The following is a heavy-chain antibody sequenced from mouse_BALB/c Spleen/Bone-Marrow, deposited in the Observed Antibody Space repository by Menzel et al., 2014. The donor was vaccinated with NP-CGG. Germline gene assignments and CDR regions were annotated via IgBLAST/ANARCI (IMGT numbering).Heavy chain of an antibody. CDR1: GYTFTDYA. CDR3: ARAGYGSSYDWFAY. J-gene: IGHJ3*01. Sequence: QVQLQQSGPELVRPGVSVKISCKGSGYTFTDYAMHWVKQSHAKSLEWIGVISTYSGNTNYNQKFKGKATMTVDKSSSTAYVELARLTSEDSAIYYCARAGYGSSYDWFAYWGQGTLVTVSA. CDR2: ISTYSGNT. V-gene: IGHV1-67*01. D-gene: IGHD1-1*01.